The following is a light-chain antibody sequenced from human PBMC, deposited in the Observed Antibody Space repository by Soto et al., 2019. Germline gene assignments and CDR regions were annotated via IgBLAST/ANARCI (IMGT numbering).Light chain of an antibody. J-gene: IGKJ1*01. Sequence: EIVLTQSPATLSLSPGERATLSCGASQRVSSSYLAWYQQRPGLAPRLLIYDASSRATGIPDRFSGSGSGTDFTLTISRLEPEDVGVYYCQQYGMSPWTFGQGTKVKI. CDR2: DAS. CDR3: QQYGMSPWT. CDR1: QRVSSSY. V-gene: IGKV3D-20*01.